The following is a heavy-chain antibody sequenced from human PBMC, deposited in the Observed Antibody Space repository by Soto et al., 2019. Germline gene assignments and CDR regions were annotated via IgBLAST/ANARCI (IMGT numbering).Heavy chain of an antibody. D-gene: IGHD3-10*01. CDR3: ASSVWFGELLYYGAFDI. V-gene: IGHV4-59*01. J-gene: IGHJ3*02. CDR1: GGSISSYY. Sequence: QVQLQESGPGLVKPSETLSLTCTVSGGSISSYYWSWIRQPPGKGLEWIGYIYYSGSTNYNPSLKSRVTISVDTSNDQFSLKLSSVTAADTAVYYCASSVWFGELLYYGAFDIWGQGTMVTVSS. CDR2: IYYSGST.